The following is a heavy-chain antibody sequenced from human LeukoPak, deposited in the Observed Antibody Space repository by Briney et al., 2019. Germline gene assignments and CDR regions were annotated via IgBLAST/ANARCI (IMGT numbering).Heavy chain of an antibody. Sequence: SETLSLTCAVYGGSFSGYYWSWIRQPPGKGLEWIGEINHSGSTNCNPSLKSRVTISVDTSKNQFSLKLSSVTATDTAVYYCARGRPAYYDSSGYYYHWGQGTLVTVSS. D-gene: IGHD3-22*01. J-gene: IGHJ5*02. CDR2: INHSGST. V-gene: IGHV4-34*01. CDR1: GGSFSGYY. CDR3: ARGRPAYYDSSGYYYH.